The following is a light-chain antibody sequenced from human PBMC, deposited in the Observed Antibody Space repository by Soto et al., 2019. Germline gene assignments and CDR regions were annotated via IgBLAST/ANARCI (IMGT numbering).Light chain of an antibody. J-gene: IGKJ1*01. CDR3: QQYSSYLT. CDR1: QSISSW. Sequence: DIQMTQSPSTLSASVGDRVTITCRASQSISSWLAWYQQKPGKAPKLLIYKASNLESGVPSRFSGSGSGTEFYLSISSLQPDDFAIYYCQQYSSYLTFGQGTKVEIK. CDR2: KAS. V-gene: IGKV1-5*03.